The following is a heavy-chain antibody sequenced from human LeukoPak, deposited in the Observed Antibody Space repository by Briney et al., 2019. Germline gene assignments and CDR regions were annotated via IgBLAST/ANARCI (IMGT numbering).Heavy chain of an antibody. J-gene: IGHJ6*03. V-gene: IGHV3-23*01. Sequence: QTGGSLRLSCAASGFIFSSYAMSWVRQAPGKGLEWVSAISGSGGSTYYADSVKGRFTISRDNSKNTLYLQMNSLRAEDTAVYYCAKPPWSPNYYYYYYMDVWGKGTTVTVSS. CDR3: AKPPWSPNYYYYYYMDV. D-gene: IGHD2-8*01. CDR2: ISGSGGST. CDR1: GFIFSSYA.